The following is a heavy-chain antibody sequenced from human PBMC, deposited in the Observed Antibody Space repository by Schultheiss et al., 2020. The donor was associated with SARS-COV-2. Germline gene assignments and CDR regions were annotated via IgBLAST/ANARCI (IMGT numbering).Heavy chain of an antibody. V-gene: IGHV3-30*03. J-gene: IGHJ4*02. CDR3: ARVPYQLGADY. Sequence: GGSLRLSCAASGFTFSNYGMHWVRQAPGKGPEWVAVISYDGRNEYYADSVKGRFTISRDNSKNTLYLQMNSLRAEDTAVYYCARVPYQLGADYWGQGTLVTVSS. D-gene: IGHD2-2*01. CDR1: GFTFSNYG. CDR2: ISYDGRNE.